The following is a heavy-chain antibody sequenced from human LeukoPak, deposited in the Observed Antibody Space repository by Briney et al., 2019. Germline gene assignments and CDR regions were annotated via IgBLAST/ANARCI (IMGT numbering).Heavy chain of an antibody. J-gene: IGHJ4*02. CDR3: AKARRGARYFAAVYFDY. V-gene: IGHV3-23*01. Sequence: PGGSLRLSCAASGFTFSSYAMSWVRQAPGKGLEWVSAISGSGGSTYYADSVKGRFTISRDNSKNTLYLQMNSLRAEDTAVYYCAKARRGARYFAAVYFDYWGQGTLVTVSS. CDR2: ISGSGGST. CDR1: GFTFSSYA. D-gene: IGHD3-9*01.